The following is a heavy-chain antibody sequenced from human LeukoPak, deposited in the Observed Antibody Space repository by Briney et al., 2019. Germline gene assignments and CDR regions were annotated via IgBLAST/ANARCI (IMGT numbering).Heavy chain of an antibody. Sequence: QPGGSLRLSCAASGFTFSSYAMSWVRQAPGKGLEWVSAISGSGGSTYHADSVKGRFTISRDNSKNTLYLQMNSLRAEDTAVYYCAKGSIFGRYCSSTSCYLPPATPLDYWGQGTLVTVSS. CDR2: ISGSGGST. J-gene: IGHJ4*02. D-gene: IGHD2-2*01. CDR1: GFTFSSYA. V-gene: IGHV3-23*01. CDR3: AKGSIFGRYCSSTSCYLPPATPLDY.